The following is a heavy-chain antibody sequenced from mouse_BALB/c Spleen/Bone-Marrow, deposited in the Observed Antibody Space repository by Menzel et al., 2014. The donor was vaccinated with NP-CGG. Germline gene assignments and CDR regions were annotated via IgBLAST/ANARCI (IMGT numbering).Heavy chain of an antibody. Sequence: EVMLVESGGGLVRPGGSLKLSCAASGFTFSNYGMSWVRQTPDKRLELVATINGNGGRTYYPDIVKGRFTISRDTAKNTLYLQMSSLKSEETAMYYCVRGNYGNYVDYFDFWGQGTTLTVSS. D-gene: IGHD2-1*01. CDR3: VRGNYGNYVDYFDF. CDR1: GFTFSNYG. V-gene: IGHV5-6-3*01. CDR2: INGNGGRT. J-gene: IGHJ2*01.